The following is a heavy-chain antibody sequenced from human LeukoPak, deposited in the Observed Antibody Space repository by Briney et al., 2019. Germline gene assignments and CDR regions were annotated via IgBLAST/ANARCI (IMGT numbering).Heavy chain of an antibody. V-gene: IGHV4-4*08. CDR2: IYNHVNT. CDR3: ACSSSAGPEY. CDR1: SRPIRNYY. D-gene: IGHD6-6*01. Sequence: SDTLALMCGFWSRPIRNYYWSWIRQPRAKGLVGIGYIYNHVNTDYNPSLKSRVTISVDTSKTQFSLKLRSVTAADTAVYYCACSSSAGPEYWGQGILVTVSS. J-gene: IGHJ4*02.